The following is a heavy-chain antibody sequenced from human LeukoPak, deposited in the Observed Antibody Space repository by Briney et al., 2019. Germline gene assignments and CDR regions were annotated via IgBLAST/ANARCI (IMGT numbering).Heavy chain of an antibody. CDR1: GFSFAISA. V-gene: IGHV1-58*01. CDR2: IVVGSGNT. Sequence: ASVKVSCTASGFSFAISAVQWVRQARGQRLEWIGWIVVGSGNTNYAQKFQERVTITRDMSASTAYMGLSSLRSEDTAVYYCAANRGSGWLPDYWGQGTLVTVSS. J-gene: IGHJ4*02. CDR3: AANRGSGWLPDY. D-gene: IGHD6-19*01.